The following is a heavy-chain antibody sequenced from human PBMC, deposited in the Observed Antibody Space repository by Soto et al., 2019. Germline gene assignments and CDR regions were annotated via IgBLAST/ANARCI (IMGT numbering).Heavy chain of an antibody. J-gene: IGHJ6*02. Sequence: PSETLSLTCTVSGGSISSYYWSWIRQPPGKGLEWIGYIYYSGSTNYNPSLKSRVTISVDTSRNQFSLKLSSVTAADTAVYYCARFRLWFGEFLLYGMDVWGQGTTVTVSS. CDR2: IYYSGST. V-gene: IGHV4-59*01. CDR1: GGSISSYY. CDR3: ARFRLWFGEFLLYGMDV. D-gene: IGHD3-10*01.